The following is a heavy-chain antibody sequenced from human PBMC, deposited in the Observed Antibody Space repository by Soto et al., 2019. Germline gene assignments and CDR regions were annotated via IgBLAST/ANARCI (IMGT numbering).Heavy chain of an antibody. D-gene: IGHD6-13*01. CDR1: GFSFSKYP. J-gene: IGHJ4*02. V-gene: IGHV3-23*01. CDR2: ISGSGSNT. Sequence: GGSLRLSCAAAGFSFSKYPMSWVRQAPGKGLEWVSGISGSGSNTLYADSVKGRFTISRDDSKNTAYLQMNSLNTEDTAVYYCTRHYGYSWGQGTLVTVSS. CDR3: TRHYGYS.